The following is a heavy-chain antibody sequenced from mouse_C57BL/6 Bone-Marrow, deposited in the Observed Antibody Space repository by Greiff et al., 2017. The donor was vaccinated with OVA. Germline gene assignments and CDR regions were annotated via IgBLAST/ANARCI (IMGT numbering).Heavy chain of an antibody. Sequence: VKLVESGPGLVQPSQSLSITCTVSGFSLTSYGVHWVRQSPGKGLEWLGVIWSGGSTDYNAAFISRLSISKDNSKSQVFFKMNSLQADDTAIYYCARTYDYDGGAYAMDYWGQGTSVTVSS. V-gene: IGHV2-2*01. CDR1: GFSLTSYG. D-gene: IGHD2-4*01. CDR2: IWSGGST. J-gene: IGHJ4*01. CDR3: ARTYDYDGGAYAMDY.